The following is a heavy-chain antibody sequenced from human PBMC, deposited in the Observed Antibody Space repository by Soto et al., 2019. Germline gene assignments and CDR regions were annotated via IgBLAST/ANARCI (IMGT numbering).Heavy chain of an antibody. CDR2: IDWDEDK. CDR3: ARTLGYSRGGPFYF. Sequence: SGPTLVNPTQTLTLTCTFSGFSLRTTGMRVSWIRQPPGKALEWLARIDWDEDKFYSTSLKTRLTSSKDTSENQVLFTMTNMDPVFTATYYCARTLGYSRGGPFYFGGQGTLVSVSS. CDR1: GFSLRTTGMR. J-gene: IGHJ4*02. V-gene: IGHV2-70*04. D-gene: IGHD2-21*01.